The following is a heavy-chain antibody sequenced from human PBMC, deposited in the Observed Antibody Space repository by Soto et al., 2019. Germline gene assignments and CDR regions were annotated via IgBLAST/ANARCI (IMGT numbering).Heavy chain of an antibody. V-gene: IGHV4-30-2*01. D-gene: IGHD6-19*01. CDR2: IYHSGST. J-gene: IGHJ5*02. CDR1: GGSISSGGYS. Sequence: QLQLQESGSGLVKPSQTLSLTCAVSGGSISSGGYSWSWIRQPPGKGLEWIGYIYHSGSTYYNPSLKSRVTISVDRSKNQFSLKLSSVTAADTAVYYCARGGQWLRSGSDRIAVAGTVRPRFDPWGQGTLVTVSS. CDR3: ARGGQWLRSGSDRIAVAGTVRPRFDP.